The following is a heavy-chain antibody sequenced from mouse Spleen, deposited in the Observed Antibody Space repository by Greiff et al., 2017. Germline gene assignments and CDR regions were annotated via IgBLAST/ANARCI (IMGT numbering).Heavy chain of an antibody. D-gene: IGHD1-1*01. CDR3: ARGDYGSYSWFAY. Sequence: VQLVESGPGLVQPSQSLSITCTVSGFSLTSYGVHWVRQSPGQGLEWLGVIWSGGSTDYNAAFISRLSISKDNSKSQVFFKMNSLQANDTAIYYCARGDYGSYSWFAYWGQGTLVTVSA. V-gene: IGHV2-2*02. J-gene: IGHJ3*01. CDR1: GFSLTSYG. CDR2: IWSGGST.